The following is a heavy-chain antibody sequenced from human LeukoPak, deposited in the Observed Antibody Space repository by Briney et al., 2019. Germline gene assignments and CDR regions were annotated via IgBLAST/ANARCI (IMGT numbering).Heavy chain of an antibody. J-gene: IGHJ6*02. D-gene: IGHD2-2*01. Sequence: GASVKVSCKASGYTFTGYYMHWVRQAPGQGLEWMGWINPNSGGTNYAQKFQGRVTMTRDTSISTAYMELSRLRSDDTAVYYCAREGCSSTSCYGYMDVWGQGTTVTVSS. CDR3: AREGCSSTSCYGYMDV. CDR1: GYTFTGYY. CDR2: INPNSGGT. V-gene: IGHV1-2*02.